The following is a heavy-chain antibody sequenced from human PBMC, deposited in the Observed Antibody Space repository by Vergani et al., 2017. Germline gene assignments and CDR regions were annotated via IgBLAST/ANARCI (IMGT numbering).Heavy chain of an antibody. CDR3: AKPRSPYSSSHRSGMDV. J-gene: IGHJ6*02. V-gene: IGHV3-30*18. D-gene: IGHD6-13*01. Sequence: QVQLVESGGGVVQPGRSLRLSCAASGFTFSSYGMHWVRQAPGKGLDWVAVISYDGSNKYYADSVKGRFTISRDNSKNTLYLQMNSLRAEDTAVYYCAKPRSPYSSSHRSGMDVWGQGTTVTVSS. CDR1: GFTFSSYG. CDR2: ISYDGSNK.